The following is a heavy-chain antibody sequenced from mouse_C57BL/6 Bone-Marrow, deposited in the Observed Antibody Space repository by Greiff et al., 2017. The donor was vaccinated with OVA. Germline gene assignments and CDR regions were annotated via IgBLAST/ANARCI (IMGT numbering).Heavy chain of an antibody. CDR1: GFTFSSYA. D-gene: IGHD3-2*02. V-gene: IGHV5-9-1*02. CDR3: TRDEATGYFDY. CDR2: ISSGGDYI. Sequence: EVQGVESGEGLVKPGGSLKLSCAASGFTFSSYAMSWVRQTPEKRLEWVAYISSGGDYIYYADTVKGRFTISRDNARNTLYLQMSSLKSEDTAMYYCTRDEATGYFDYWGQGTTLTVSS. J-gene: IGHJ2*01.